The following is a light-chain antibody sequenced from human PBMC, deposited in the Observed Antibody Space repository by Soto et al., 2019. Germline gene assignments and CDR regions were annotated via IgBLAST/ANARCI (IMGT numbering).Light chain of an antibody. J-gene: IGKJ1*01. Sequence: AIRMTQSPSSFSASTGDRVTITCRARQGISSYLAWYQQKPGKAPKLLIYAASTLQSGVPSRFSGSGSWTDFALTISCLQSEDFATYYCQQYYSYPRTFGQGTKVDIK. CDR1: QGISSY. CDR2: AAS. CDR3: QQYYSYPRT. V-gene: IGKV1-8*01.